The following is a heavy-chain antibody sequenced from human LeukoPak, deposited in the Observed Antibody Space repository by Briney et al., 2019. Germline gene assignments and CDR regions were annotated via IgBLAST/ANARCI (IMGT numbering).Heavy chain of an antibody. D-gene: IGHD4-17*01. CDR1: GFTFSSYW. V-gene: IGHV3-74*01. CDR3: ARQTTTWFDP. CDR2: MNSDGSST. Sequence: GGSLRLSCAVSGFTFSSYWTHWVRQAPGKGLVWVSRMNSDGSSTNYADSVKGRFTISRDNAKNTLYLQMNSLRAEDTAVYYCARQTTTWFDPWGQGTLVTVSS. J-gene: IGHJ5*02.